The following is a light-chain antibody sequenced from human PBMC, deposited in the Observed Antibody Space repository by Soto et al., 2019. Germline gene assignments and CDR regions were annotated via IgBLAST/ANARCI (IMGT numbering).Light chain of an antibody. J-gene: IGKJ1*01. V-gene: IGKV1-39*01. CDR1: QSISSY. CDR2: AAS. Sequence: DIQMTQSPSSLSTSVGDRVTITCRASQSISSYLNWYQQKPGKAPKLLIYAASSLQSGVPSRFSGSGSGTEFTLTITSLQSEDFALYYCQQYHNLWTFGQGTKVDI. CDR3: QQYHNLWT.